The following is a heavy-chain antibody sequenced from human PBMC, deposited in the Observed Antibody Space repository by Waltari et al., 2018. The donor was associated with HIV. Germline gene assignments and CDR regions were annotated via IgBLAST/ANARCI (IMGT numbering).Heavy chain of an antibody. CDR1: GGSVTTSAYY. D-gene: IGHD3-10*01. CDR3: ATISLLQGVIMGPHCFDY. J-gene: IGHJ4*02. V-gene: IGHV4-39*01. Sequence: QLQLQESGPELVKSSETLSLTCQIPGGSVTTSAYYWAWIRQSPGRGLEWIGSLYYSGDTYYNPSLKSRVTLSVDWSGKQFSLKLTSVNAIDTAVYYCATISLLQGVIMGPHCFDYWGQGTPITVSS. CDR2: LYYSGDT.